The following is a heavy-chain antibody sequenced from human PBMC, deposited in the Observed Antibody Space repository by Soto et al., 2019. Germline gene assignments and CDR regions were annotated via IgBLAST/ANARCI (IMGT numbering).Heavy chain of an antibody. J-gene: IGHJ4*02. Sequence: SETLSLTCTVSGGSISSGDYYWSWIRQPPGKGLEWIGYIYYSGSTYYNPSLKSRVTISVDTSKNQFSLKLSSVTAADTAVYYCAGSPLLWSGYYSAAIYIDYWGQGTLVTVFS. D-gene: IGHD3-3*01. CDR3: AGSPLLWSGYYSAAIYIDY. CDR2: IYYSGST. CDR1: GGSISSGDYY. V-gene: IGHV4-30-4*01.